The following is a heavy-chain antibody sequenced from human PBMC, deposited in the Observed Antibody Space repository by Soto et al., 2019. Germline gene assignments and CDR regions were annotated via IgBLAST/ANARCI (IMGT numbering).Heavy chain of an antibody. Sequence: QVHLQESGPGLVKPSETLSLSCTVSGGSPSGYYWSWIRQPAGKGLEFLGLIYNSGSTNYNSSLKSRITMSKDTSENQCSLRLTSMTPADTAVYYCARGSDAYGFDIWGQGTMVTVTS. CDR3: ARGSDAYGFDI. V-gene: IGHV4-4*07. CDR1: GGSPSGYY. CDR2: IYNSGST. D-gene: IGHD4-17*01. J-gene: IGHJ3*02.